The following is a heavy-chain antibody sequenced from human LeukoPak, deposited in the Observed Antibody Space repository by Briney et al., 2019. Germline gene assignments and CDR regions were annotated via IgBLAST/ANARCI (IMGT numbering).Heavy chain of an antibody. J-gene: IGHJ6*03. V-gene: IGHV4-30-2*01. CDR2: IFHGGNT. CDR3: ARAGSSGYMDV. CDR1: GGSISSGGYY. D-gene: IGHD6-19*01. Sequence: PSETLSLTCTVSGGSISSGGYYWSWIRQPPGKGLEWIGYIFHGGNTYYNPSLKSRVTISVDRSKNQFSLNLSSVTAADTAVYYCARAGSSGYMDVWGKGTTVTVSS.